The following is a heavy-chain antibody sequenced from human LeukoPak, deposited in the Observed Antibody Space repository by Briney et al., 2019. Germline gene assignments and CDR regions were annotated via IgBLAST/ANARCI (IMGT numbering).Heavy chain of an antibody. CDR3: AAKTVNMVRGVMS. D-gene: IGHD3-10*01. J-gene: IGHJ4*02. CDR1: GFTVSSNY. CDR2: IYSGGST. Sequence: PGGSLRVSCAASGFTVSSNYMSWVRQAPGKGLEWVSVIYSGGSTYYADSVKGRFTISRDNSKNTLYLQMNSLRAEDTAVYYCAAKTVNMVRGVMSWGQGTLVTVSS. V-gene: IGHV3-53*01.